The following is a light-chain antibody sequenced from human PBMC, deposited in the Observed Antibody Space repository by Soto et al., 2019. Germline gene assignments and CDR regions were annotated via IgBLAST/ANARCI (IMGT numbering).Light chain of an antibody. CDR1: QTLSRN. V-gene: IGKV3-15*01. CDR2: GAS. CDR3: QHYDNWPHT. J-gene: IGKJ2*01. Sequence: EVVLTQSPATLSVSPGERASLSCRASQTLSRNLAWYQHQPGQPPRLLIYGASTRVTGIPARFSGSGSGTEFTLTISSLQSEDSAVYYCQHYDNWPHTFGQGTKLEIK.